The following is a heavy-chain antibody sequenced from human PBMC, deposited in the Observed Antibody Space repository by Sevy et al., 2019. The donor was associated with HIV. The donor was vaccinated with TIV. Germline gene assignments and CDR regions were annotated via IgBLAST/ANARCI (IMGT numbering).Heavy chain of an antibody. D-gene: IGHD6-6*01. CDR3: AREPRRGYGSSSHRSSYYYYGMDV. Sequence: GGSLRLSCAASGFTFSSYWMSWVRQAPGKGLEWVANIKQDGSEKYYVDSVKGRFTISRDNAKNSLYLQMNSLRAEDTAVYYGAREPRRGYGSSSHRSSYYYYGMDVWGQGTTVTVSS. CDR2: IKQDGSEK. CDR1: GFTFSSYW. J-gene: IGHJ6*02. V-gene: IGHV3-7*01.